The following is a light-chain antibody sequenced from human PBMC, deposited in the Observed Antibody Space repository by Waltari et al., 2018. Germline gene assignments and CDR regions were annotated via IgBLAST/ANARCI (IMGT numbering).Light chain of an antibody. CDR1: SSNIGRNS. Sequence: QSPLTQPPSISGAPGQRVTISCSGGSSNIGRNSVNWYEQVPGTAPKLPIFRKNQRPSGVSDRFSGSKSGNSASLTITGALAEDEADYICAAWDDSRHAWIFGGGTRLTVL. V-gene: IGLV1-44*01. CDR2: RKN. J-gene: IGLJ3*02. CDR3: AAWDDSRHAWI.